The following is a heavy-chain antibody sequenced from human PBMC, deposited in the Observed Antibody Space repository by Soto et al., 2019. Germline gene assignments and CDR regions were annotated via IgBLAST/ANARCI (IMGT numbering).Heavy chain of an antibody. CDR2: ISGSGGST. V-gene: IGHV3-23*01. Sequence: EVQLLESGGGLVQPGGSRRLSCAASGFTFSSYAMSWVRQAPGKGLEWVSAISGSGGSTYYADSVKGRFTISRDNSKNTLYLQLNSLRAEDTAVYYCAKQAGGGGYYFDYWGQGTLVTFSS. CDR1: GFTFSSYA. CDR3: AKQAGGGGYYFDY. D-gene: IGHD6-13*01. J-gene: IGHJ4*02.